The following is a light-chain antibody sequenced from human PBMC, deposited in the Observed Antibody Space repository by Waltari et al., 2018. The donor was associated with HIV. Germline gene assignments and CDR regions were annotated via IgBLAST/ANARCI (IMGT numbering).Light chain of an antibody. CDR1: SRDVGGYNS. V-gene: IGLV2-11*01. J-gene: IGLJ1*01. CDR3: CSYGGTYNV. CDR2: EVS. Sequence: QSALTQPRSVSGSPGQSVTISCTGTSRDVGGYNSVSWYQQHPGKAPKLRIDEVSKGTTGAPDRVPGPKSGHTASLTISGLRADDEADYYCCSYGGTYNVFGTGTKVTIL.